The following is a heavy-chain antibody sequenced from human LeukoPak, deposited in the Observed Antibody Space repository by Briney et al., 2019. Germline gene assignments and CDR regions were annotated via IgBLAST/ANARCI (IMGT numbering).Heavy chain of an antibody. V-gene: IGHV1-2*02. Sequence: ASVKVSCKASGYTFTGYYMHWVRQAPGQGLELMGCINTDNGGTNYAQKFQGRVTMTRDMSISTAYMELSRLRSDDTAVYYCARDPSNSGYDYLYYFDYWGQGTLVTVSS. CDR1: GYTFTGYY. CDR3: ARDPSNSGYDYLYYFDY. J-gene: IGHJ4*02. D-gene: IGHD5-12*01. CDR2: INTDNGGT.